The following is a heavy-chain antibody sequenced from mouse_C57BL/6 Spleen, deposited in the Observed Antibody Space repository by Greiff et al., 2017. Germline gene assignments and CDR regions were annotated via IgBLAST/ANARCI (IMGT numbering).Heavy chain of an antibody. CDR2: ISSGSSTI. CDR3: ARSYGSSWYFDV. V-gene: IGHV5-17*01. J-gene: IGHJ1*03. CDR1: GFTFSDYG. D-gene: IGHD1-1*01. Sequence: DVMLVESGGGLVKPGGSLKLSCAASGFTFSDYGMHWVRQAPEKGLEWVAYISSGSSTIYYADTVKGRFTISRDNAKNTLFLQMTSLRSEDTAMYYCARSYGSSWYFDVWGTGTTVTVSS.